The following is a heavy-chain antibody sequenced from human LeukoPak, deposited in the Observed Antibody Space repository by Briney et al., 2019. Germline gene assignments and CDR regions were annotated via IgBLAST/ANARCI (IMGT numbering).Heavy chain of an antibody. J-gene: IGHJ4*02. Sequence: SETLSLSCTVSYGSISSYYWSWIRQPPGKGLEWIGYISYSGSTNYNPSLKRRATISADTSKNQFSLRLSSVPAADATASYFARTTTSFADWRQETLVTVSS. CDR1: YGSISSYY. D-gene: IGHD2-2*01. CDR2: ISYSGST. V-gene: IGHV4-59*01. CDR3: ARTTTSFAD.